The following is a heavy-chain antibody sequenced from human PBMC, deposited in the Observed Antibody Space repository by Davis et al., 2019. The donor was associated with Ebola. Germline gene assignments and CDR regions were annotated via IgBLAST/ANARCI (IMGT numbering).Heavy chain of an antibody. CDR3: ARVQAYYDSSGYYSDAFDI. J-gene: IGHJ3*02. D-gene: IGHD3-22*01. Sequence: GGSLRLSCAAPGFTFSRNWMSWVRQAPGKGLEWVATIKVDGMEQYYVDSVKGRFTISRDNAKNSLYLQMNSLRAEDTAVYYCARVQAYYDSSGYYSDAFDIWGQGTMVTVSS. CDR1: GFTFSRNW. V-gene: IGHV3-7*01. CDR2: IKVDGMEQ.